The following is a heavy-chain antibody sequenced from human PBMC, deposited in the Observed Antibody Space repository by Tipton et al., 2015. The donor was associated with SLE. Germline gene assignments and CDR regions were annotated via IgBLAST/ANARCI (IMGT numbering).Heavy chain of an antibody. J-gene: IGHJ2*01. V-gene: IGHV4-4*08. CDR1: GGSISSYY. D-gene: IGHD3-22*01. CDR3: VRDPQGYYYDSRGYFDL. CDR2: IYTSGST. Sequence: TLSLTCTVSGGSISSYYWSWIRQPPGKGLEWIVYIYTSGSTNYNPSLKSRVTISVDTSKNQFSLKLSSMAAADTAMYYCVRDPQGYYYDSRGYFDLWGRGTLVTVSS.